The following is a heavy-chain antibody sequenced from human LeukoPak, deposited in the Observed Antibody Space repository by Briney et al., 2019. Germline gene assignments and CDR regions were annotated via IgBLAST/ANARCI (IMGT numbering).Heavy chain of an antibody. V-gene: IGHV4-59*01. CDR2: IYYSGST. CDR1: GGSISSYY. J-gene: IGHJ3*02. Sequence: SETLSLTRTVSGGSISSYYGSWIRQPPGKGLEWIGYIYYSGSTNYNPSLKSRVTISVDTSKNQFSLKLSSVTAADTAVYYCARVGPDDAFDIWGQGTMVTVSS. CDR3: ARVGPDDAFDI. D-gene: IGHD3-10*01.